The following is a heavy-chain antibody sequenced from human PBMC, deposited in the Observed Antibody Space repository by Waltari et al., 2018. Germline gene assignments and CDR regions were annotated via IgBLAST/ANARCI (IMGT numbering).Heavy chain of an antibody. CDR2: IYYSGST. CDR3: ASSPNFADAFDI. V-gene: IGHV4-39*01. J-gene: IGHJ3*02. CDR1: GGSISSTSYY. Sequence: QLQLQESGPGLVKPSETLPLPCPVSGGSISSTSYYRGWIRQPPGKGLEGIGSIYYSGSTYYNPSLKSRVTISVDTSKNQFSLKLSSVTAADTAVYYCASSPNFADAFDIWGQGTMVTVSS.